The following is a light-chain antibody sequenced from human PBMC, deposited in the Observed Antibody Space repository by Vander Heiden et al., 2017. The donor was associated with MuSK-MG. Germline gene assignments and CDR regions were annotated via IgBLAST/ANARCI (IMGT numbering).Light chain of an antibody. CDR3: QEWDSSTEVV. J-gene: IGLJ2*01. CDR1: KLGDKY. Sequence: SYELLQPPSVSVSPGQTASITCSGDKLGDKYACWYQQKPGQAPVLVIYQDSKRPSGIPERFSGSNSGNTATLTISGTQAMDEADYYCQEWDSSTEVVFGGGTKLTVL. V-gene: IGLV3-1*01. CDR2: QDS.